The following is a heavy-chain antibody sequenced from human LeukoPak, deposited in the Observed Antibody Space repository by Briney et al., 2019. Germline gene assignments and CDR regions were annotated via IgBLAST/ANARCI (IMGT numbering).Heavy chain of an antibody. J-gene: IGHJ4*02. CDR1: GYTFTGYY. Sequence: ASVKVSCKASGYTFTGYYMHWVRQAPGQGLEWMGWINPNSGGTNYAQKFQGRVTMTRDTSISTAYMELSRLRSDDTAVYYCAKGRITIFGVVTPSFDYWGQGTLVTVSS. V-gene: IGHV1-2*02. CDR2: INPNSGGT. D-gene: IGHD3-3*01. CDR3: AKGRITIFGVVTPSFDY.